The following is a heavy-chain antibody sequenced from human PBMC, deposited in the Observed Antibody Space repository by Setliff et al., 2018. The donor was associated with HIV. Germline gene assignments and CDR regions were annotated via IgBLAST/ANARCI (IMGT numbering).Heavy chain of an antibody. CDR2: ISAYNGNT. V-gene: IGHV1-18*01. CDR1: GYTFTSYG. D-gene: IGHD3-10*01. Sequence: ASVKVSCKASGYTFTSYGISWVRQAPGQGLEWMGWISAYNGNTNYAQKLQGRVTMTTDTSTSTAYMELRSLRSDDTAVYYCARDHAVRGVENLFDYLGQGTLVTVSS. J-gene: IGHJ4*02. CDR3: ARDHAVRGVENLFDY.